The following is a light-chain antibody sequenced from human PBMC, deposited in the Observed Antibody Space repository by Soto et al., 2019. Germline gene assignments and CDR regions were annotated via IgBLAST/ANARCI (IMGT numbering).Light chain of an antibody. CDR3: QQYNNGLPIT. Sequence: EIVMTQSPATLSVSPGERATLSCRASQSVSSNLAWYQQKPGQAPRLLIYGASTRATGIPARFSGSGSGTEFTLTISSLQFENFTVYSCQQYNNGLPITLGQGTRLEIK. J-gene: IGKJ5*01. V-gene: IGKV3-15*01. CDR1: QSVSSN. CDR2: GAS.